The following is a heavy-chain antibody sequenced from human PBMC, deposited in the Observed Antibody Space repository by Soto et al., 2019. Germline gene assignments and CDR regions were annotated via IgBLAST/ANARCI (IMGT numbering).Heavy chain of an antibody. Sequence: EVQLLESGGGMVQPGGSLRVSCAASGFTFRNFVMSWVRQAPGKGLEWVSAIRGTGGETFYADSVKGRFTISRDNSKNTFYLQMNSLRDEDTALYFCAQDRGWEVVSPSHDYWGQGTLVTVSS. J-gene: IGHJ4*02. CDR1: GFTFRNFV. D-gene: IGHD2-21*01. CDR2: IRGTGGET. V-gene: IGHV3-23*01. CDR3: AQDRGWEVVSPSHDY.